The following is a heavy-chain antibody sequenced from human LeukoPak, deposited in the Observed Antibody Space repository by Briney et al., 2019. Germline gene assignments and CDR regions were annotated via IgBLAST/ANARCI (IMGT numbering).Heavy chain of an antibody. CDR3: ARDPNGDYIGAFDF. V-gene: IGHV3-23*01. CDR2: IAGGGRT. Sequence: GGSLRLSCAASGFTFNNYAMMWVRQAQGQGLEWVSAIAGGGRTYYADSVKGRFTISRDNSKNTLYLQMNSLRAEDTALYFCARDPNGDYIGAFDFLGQGTVVTVSS. J-gene: IGHJ3*01. CDR1: GFTFNNYA. D-gene: IGHD4-17*01.